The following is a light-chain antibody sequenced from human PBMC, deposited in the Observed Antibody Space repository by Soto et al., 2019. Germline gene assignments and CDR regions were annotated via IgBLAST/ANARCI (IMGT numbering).Light chain of an antibody. J-gene: IGKJ1*01. CDR3: QQYGGLPRT. CDR1: QGVSSTT. Sequence: EIVLTQSPGTVSLSPGERATLSCRPSQGVSSTTLAWSKQKPGQAPGLLFYGASSRATGIPDRFSGSGSGTDFTLTISRLEPEDFAVYYCQQYGGLPRTFGQGTKVEIK. CDR2: GAS. V-gene: IGKV3-20*01.